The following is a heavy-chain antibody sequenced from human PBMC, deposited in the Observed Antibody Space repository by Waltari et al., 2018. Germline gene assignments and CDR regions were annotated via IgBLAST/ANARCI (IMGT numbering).Heavy chain of an antibody. J-gene: IGHJ3*01. CDR3: ATALGDSSSASRPFDF. V-gene: IGHV1-69-2*01. CDR1: GYTFSDYY. CDR2: VDPEDGET. Sequence: EVQLLQSGAELKEPGTTVRISCKVSGYTFSDYYIHWVQQAPGKGLRRMGIVDPEDGETIYADNFQGRVTISADTSTDTAFMELSSLRSEDTAVFYCATALGDSSSASRPFDFWGQGTMITVSS. D-gene: IGHD6-19*01.